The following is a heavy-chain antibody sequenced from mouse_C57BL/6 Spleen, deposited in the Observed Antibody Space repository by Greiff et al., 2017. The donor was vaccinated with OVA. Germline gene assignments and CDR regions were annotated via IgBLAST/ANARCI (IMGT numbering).Heavy chain of an antibody. D-gene: IGHD1-1*01. V-gene: IGHV14-1*01. Sequence: EVKLEESGAELVRPGASVKLSCTASGFNIKDYYMHWVKQRPEQGLEWIGRIDPEDGDTEYAPKFQGKATMTADTSSNTAYLQLSSLTSEDTAVYYCTSYYGSRSAMDYWGQGTSVTVSS. CDR2: IDPEDGDT. CDR3: TSYYGSRSAMDY. CDR1: GFNIKDYY. J-gene: IGHJ4*01.